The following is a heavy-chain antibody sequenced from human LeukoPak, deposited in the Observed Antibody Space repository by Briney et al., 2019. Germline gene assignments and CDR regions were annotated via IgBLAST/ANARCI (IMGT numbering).Heavy chain of an antibody. D-gene: IGHD7-27*01. CDR3: ATIWPQLGMFDY. CDR1: GGTFSSYA. CDR2: IIPIFGTA. Sequence: SVKVSCKASGGTFSSYAISWVRQAPGQGLEWMGRIIPIFGTANYAQKFQGRVTITTDESTSTAYMELSSLRSEDTAVYYCATIWPQLGMFDYWGQGTLVTVSS. V-gene: IGHV1-69*05. J-gene: IGHJ4*02.